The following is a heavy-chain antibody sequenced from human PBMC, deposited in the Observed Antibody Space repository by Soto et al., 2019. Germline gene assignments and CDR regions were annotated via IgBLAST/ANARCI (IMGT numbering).Heavy chain of an antibody. CDR1: GFTFSNAW. CDR3: TTDILGSGSYQPYYYYYYGMDV. D-gene: IGHD3-10*01. CDR2: IKSKTDGGTT. V-gene: IGHV3-15*07. Sequence: PGGSLRLSCAASGFTFSNAWMKWVRPAPGKGLEWVGRIKSKTDGGTTDYAAPVKGRFTISRDDSKNTLYLQMNSLKTEDTAVYYCTTDILGSGSYQPYYYYYYGMDVRGQGTTVTVSS. J-gene: IGHJ6*02.